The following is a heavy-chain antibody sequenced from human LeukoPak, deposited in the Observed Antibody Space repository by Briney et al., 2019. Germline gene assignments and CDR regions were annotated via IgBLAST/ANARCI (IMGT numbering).Heavy chain of an antibody. CDR1: GFTFSSYP. CDR2: VSDSGGST. Sequence: GGSLRLSCAASGFTFSSYPMSWVRQAPGKELEWVSSVSDSGGSTYYADSVKGRFTISRDTSKNTLYLQMNSLTAEDTAVYYCAKDLTRGDILTGRGGYYFDYWGQGTLVTVSS. D-gene: IGHD3-9*01. J-gene: IGHJ4*02. V-gene: IGHV3-23*01. CDR3: AKDLTRGDILTGRGGYYFDY.